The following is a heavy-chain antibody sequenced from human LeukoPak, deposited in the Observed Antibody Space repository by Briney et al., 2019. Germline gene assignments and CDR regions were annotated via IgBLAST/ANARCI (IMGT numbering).Heavy chain of an antibody. CDR2: IRYDGSNK. V-gene: IGHV3-30*02. J-gene: IGHJ4*02. CDR1: GFTFNKYG. D-gene: IGHD2-2*02. CDR3: AKDIGRLPAAIPSGFDS. Sequence: GGSLRLSCAASGFTFNKYGMHWVRQAPGKGLEWVAFIRYDGSNKNYADSVKGRFSNFRVNSKNTLNAQMNSLRAEDTAVYYCAKDIGRLPAAIPSGFDSWGQGTLVTVSS.